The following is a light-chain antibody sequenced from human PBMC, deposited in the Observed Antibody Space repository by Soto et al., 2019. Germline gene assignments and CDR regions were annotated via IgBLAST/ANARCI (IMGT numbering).Light chain of an antibody. V-gene: IGKV4-1*01. J-gene: IGKJ4*01. Sequence: DIVMTQSPDSLAVSLGERATINCKSSQSVLYSPNNKNYLAWYQQKPGQPPKLLIYWASTRESGVPARFSVSGSGTDFTLTISSLQAGDVAVYYCQQYYSTPQTFGGGTKVEIK. CDR1: QSVLYSPNNKNY. CDR2: WAS. CDR3: QQYYSTPQT.